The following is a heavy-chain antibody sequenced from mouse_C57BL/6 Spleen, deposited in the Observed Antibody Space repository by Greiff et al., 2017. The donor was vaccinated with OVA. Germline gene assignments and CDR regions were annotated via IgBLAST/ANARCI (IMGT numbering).Heavy chain of an antibody. CDR1: GYTFTSYW. V-gene: IGHV1-69*01. CDR2: IDPSDSYT. J-gene: IGHJ3*01. Sequence: QVQLQQPGAELVMPGASVKLSCKASGYTFTSYWMHWVKQRPGQGLEWIGEIDPSDSYTNYNQKFKGKSTLTVDKSSSTAYMQLSSLTSEDSAVYYCARFSHGFAHWGQGTLVTVSA. CDR3: ARFSHGFAH. D-gene: IGHD6-2*01.